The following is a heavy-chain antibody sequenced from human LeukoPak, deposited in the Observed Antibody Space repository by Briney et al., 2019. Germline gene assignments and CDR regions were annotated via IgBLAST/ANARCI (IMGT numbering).Heavy chain of an antibody. CDR3: ARGKSDHILAD. D-gene: IGHD3-9*01. CDR2: IYYSGST. CDR1: GGSIDNYY. V-gene: IGHV4-59*01. J-gene: IGHJ4*02. Sequence: SETLSLTCSVSGGSIDNYYWGWIRQPPGKGLEWIGDIYYSGSTNYNLSLKSRVTISADTSKNQFYLRLSSVTAADTAVYYCARGKSDHILADWGQGTLVTVSS.